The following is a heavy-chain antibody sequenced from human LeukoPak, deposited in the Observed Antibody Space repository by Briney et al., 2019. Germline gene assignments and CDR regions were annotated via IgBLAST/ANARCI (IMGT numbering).Heavy chain of an antibody. D-gene: IGHD3-10*01. J-gene: IGHJ4*02. CDR3: ARDNNYYGSGSYYNVGVY. Sequence: GGSLRLSCAASGFTFSSYSMNWVRQAPGKGLEWVSSISSSSSYIYYADSVKGRFTIPRDNAKNSLYLQMNSLRAEDTAVYYCARDNNYYGSGSYYNVGVYWGQGTLVTVSS. CDR2: ISSSSSYI. CDR1: GFTFSSYS. V-gene: IGHV3-21*01.